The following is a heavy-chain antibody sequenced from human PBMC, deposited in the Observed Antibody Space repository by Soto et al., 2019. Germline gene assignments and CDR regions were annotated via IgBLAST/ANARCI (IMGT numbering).Heavy chain of an antibody. CDR2: ISHAGGNE. V-gene: IGHV3-30*18. CDR1: GFSFSTYG. CDR3: AKDPSSGYTRGYVAL. D-gene: IGHD3-22*01. Sequence: QVHLEESGGGVVQPGRSLRLSCAASGFSFSTYGMHWVRQAPGKGLEWVAVISHAGGNEYYADSVKGRFTISRDSSKNTVYLQLNNVTAEDTAVYYCAKDPSSGYTRGYVALWGPGTVVTVSS. J-gene: IGHJ2*01.